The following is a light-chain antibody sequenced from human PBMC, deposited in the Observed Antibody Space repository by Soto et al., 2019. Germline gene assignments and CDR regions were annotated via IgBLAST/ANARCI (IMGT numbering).Light chain of an antibody. CDR3: SSYAGSNNFGVV. V-gene: IGLV2-8*01. Sequence: QSVLTQPPSASGSPRRSVTISCTGTSGDIGGFSYVSWYQHHPGNAPKLIIYEVSKRPSGVPDRFSGSKSGNTASLTVSGLQAEDEADYYCSSYAGSNNFGVVFGGGTKLTVL. CDR1: SGDIGGFSY. CDR2: EVS. J-gene: IGLJ2*01.